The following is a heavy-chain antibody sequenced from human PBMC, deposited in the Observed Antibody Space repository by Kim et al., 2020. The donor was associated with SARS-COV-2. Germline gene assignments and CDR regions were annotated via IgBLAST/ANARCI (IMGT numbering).Heavy chain of an antibody. CDR2: EK. Sequence: EKFYVDSLKGQFTISRDNAEKSLHLQMNTLRAEDTAVYFCTRDWPGNGMDVWGQGTTVTVSS. V-gene: IGHV3-7*01. J-gene: IGHJ6*02. CDR3: TRDWPGNGMDV.